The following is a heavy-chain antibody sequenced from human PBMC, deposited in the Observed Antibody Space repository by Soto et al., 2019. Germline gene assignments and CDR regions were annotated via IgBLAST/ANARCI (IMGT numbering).Heavy chain of an antibody. V-gene: IGHV3-74*01. CDR3: GRALGYCSGAGCN. CDR2: IRGDGTAT. Sequence: EVQLVESGGGLVQPGGSLRLSCAASGFTFSTYWMHWVRQGPGKGLEWVSRIRGDGTATFYADSVKGRFTISRDNAKNTLYLQMNNVRAEDTAVYYCGRALGYCSGAGCNWGRGTLVTVSS. CDR1: GFTFSTYW. D-gene: IGHD2-15*01. J-gene: IGHJ4*02.